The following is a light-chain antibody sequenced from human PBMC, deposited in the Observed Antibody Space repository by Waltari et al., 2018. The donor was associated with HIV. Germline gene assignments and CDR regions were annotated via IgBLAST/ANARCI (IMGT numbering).Light chain of an antibody. CDR3: QAWDSSFVV. Sequence: SYELTQPPSVSVSPGQTARIPCSGDKLGDQYACWYQQKPGQSPVLVIYQDSKRPSGIPERFSGSNSGNTATLTISGTQAMDEADYYCQAWDSSFVVFGGGTKLTVL. J-gene: IGLJ2*01. CDR1: KLGDQY. CDR2: QDS. V-gene: IGLV3-1*01.